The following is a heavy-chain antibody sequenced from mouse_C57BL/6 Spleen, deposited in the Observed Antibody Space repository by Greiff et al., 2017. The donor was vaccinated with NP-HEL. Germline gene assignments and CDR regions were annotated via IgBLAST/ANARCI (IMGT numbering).Heavy chain of an antibody. CDR2: ISSGSSTI. CDR1: GFTFSDYG. Sequence: EVQVVESGGGLVKPGGSLKLSCAASGFTFSDYGMHWVRQAPEKGLEWVAYISSGSSTIYYADTVKGRFTISRDNAKNTLFLRMISLRSEDTAMYYCARNYDGYYYFDDWGQGTTLTVSS. V-gene: IGHV5-17*01. CDR3: ARNYDGYYYFDD. J-gene: IGHJ2*01. D-gene: IGHD2-3*01.